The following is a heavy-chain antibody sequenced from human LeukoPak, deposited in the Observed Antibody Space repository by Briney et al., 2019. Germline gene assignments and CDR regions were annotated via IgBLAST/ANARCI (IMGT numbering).Heavy chain of an antibody. CDR1: GGSFSGYY. J-gene: IGHJ4*02. D-gene: IGHD4-23*01. V-gene: IGHV4-34*01. CDR3: ARGRALRWPFDY. CDR2: INHSGST. Sequence: SETLSLTCTVYGGSFSGYYWSWIRQPPGKGLEWIGEINHSGSTNYNPSLKSRVTISVDTSKNQFSLKLSSVTAADTAVYYCARGRALRWPFDYWGQGTLVTVSS.